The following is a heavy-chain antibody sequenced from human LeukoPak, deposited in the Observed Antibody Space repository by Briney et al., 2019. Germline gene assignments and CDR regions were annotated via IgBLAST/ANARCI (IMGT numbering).Heavy chain of an antibody. CDR3: ARGHLDYDILTGYSY. V-gene: IGHV3-21*01. CDR1: GFTFSSYS. J-gene: IGHJ4*02. CDR2: ISSSSSYI. D-gene: IGHD3-9*01. Sequence: GGSLRLSCAASGFTFSSYSMNWVRQAPGKGLEWVSSISSSSSYIYYADSVKGRFTTSRDNAKNSLYLQMNSLRAEDTAVYYCARGHLDYDILTGYSYWGQGTLVTVSS.